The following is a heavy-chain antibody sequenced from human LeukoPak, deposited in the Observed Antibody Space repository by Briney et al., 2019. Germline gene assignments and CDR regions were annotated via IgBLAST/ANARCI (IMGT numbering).Heavy chain of an antibody. Sequence: GASVKVSCKASGYTFTGYYMHWVRQAPGQGLEWMGWINPNSGGTNYAQKFQGRVTMTRDTSISTAYMELSRLRSDGTAVYYCARDSPLEWLLLVGWGQGTLVTVSS. J-gene: IGHJ4*02. V-gene: IGHV1-2*02. CDR2: INPNSGGT. CDR1: GYTFTGYY. D-gene: IGHD3-3*01. CDR3: ARDSPLEWLLLVG.